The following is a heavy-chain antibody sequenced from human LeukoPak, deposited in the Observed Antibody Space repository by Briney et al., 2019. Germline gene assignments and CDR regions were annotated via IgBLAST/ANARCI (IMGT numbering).Heavy chain of an antibody. CDR3: ARQHDSYYYYYVDV. V-gene: IGHV4-38-2*01. CDR1: GYSISNGYY. CDR2: LYHSDSA. Sequence: PSETLSLTCAVSGYSISNGYYWVWIRQSPGKGLEWIGSLYHSDSAYHNTSLKSRVSMSVDASRNQFSLKLSFVTAADTAVYYCARQHDSYYYYYVDVWGSGTTVTVSS. J-gene: IGHJ6*03.